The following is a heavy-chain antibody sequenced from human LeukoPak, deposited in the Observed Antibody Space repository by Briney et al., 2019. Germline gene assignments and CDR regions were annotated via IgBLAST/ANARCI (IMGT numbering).Heavy chain of an antibody. CDR3: ATGRITVFGAIIPAVDS. D-gene: IGHD3-3*01. Sequence: ASVKVSCKPSGYSFTDYYINWVRQAPGQGLEWTGRINPKSGDTDHSRRFQGRVTMTRDTSISTVNMELSRLMSDDTAVYYCATGRITVFGAIIPAVDSWGQGTLIVVSS. V-gene: IGHV1-2*02. CDR1: GYSFTDYY. CDR2: INPKSGDT. J-gene: IGHJ4*02.